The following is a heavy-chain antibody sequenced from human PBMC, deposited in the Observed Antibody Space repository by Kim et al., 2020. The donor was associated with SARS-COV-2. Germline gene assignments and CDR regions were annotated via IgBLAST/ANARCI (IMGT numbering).Heavy chain of an antibody. Sequence: DSVKGRFTISRDNSRNTLYLQMNSLRADDTAVYYCAKSQYNSGRFYGYFDFWGQGILATVSS. J-gene: IGHJ4*02. V-gene: IGHV3-23*01. D-gene: IGHD5-12*01. CDR3: AKSQYNSGRFYGYFDF.